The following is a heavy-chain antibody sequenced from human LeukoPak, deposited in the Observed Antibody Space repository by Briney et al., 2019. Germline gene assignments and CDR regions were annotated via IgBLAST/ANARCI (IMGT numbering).Heavy chain of an antibody. V-gene: IGHV4-59*08. D-gene: IGHD2-15*01. CDR3: ARQLGYCSGGSCYSYYYYGMDV. CDR2: IYYRGST. J-gene: IGHJ6*02. Sequence: SETLSLTCTVSGGSISSYYWSWIRQPPGKGLEWIGYIYYRGSTNYNPSLKSRVTISVDTSKNQFSLKLSSVTAADTAVYYCARQLGYCSGGSCYSYYYYGMDVWGQGTTVTVSS. CDR1: GGSISSYY.